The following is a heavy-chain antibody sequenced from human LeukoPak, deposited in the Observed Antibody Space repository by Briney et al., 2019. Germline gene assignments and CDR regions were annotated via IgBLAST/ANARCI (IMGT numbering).Heavy chain of an antibody. Sequence: PGGSLRLSCVASGFTFSNYAMSWVRQAPGKGLEWVSTISGRGSTTYAGSVNGRFTISRDNSNSTIYVQMPSLRAVNTAIYDCAKDGGSTCYCFDCWGEATPVTVS. CDR1: GFTFSNYA. J-gene: IGHJ4*02. V-gene: IGHV3-23*01. CDR3: AKDGGSTCYCFDC. D-gene: IGHD2-15*01. CDR2: ISGRGST.